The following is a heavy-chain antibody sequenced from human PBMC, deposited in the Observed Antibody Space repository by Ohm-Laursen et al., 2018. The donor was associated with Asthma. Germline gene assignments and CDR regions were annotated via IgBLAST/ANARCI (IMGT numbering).Heavy chain of an antibody. V-gene: IGHV3-74*01. Sequence: SLRLSCAASGFTFSSYWMHWVRQAPGKGLVWVSRINSDGSSTSYADSVKGRFTISRDNAKNTLYLQMNSLGAEDTAVYYCAKGNYGDYTYYFDYWGQGTLVTVSS. D-gene: IGHD4-17*01. CDR1: GFTFSSYW. J-gene: IGHJ4*02. CDR3: AKGNYGDYTYYFDY. CDR2: INSDGSST.